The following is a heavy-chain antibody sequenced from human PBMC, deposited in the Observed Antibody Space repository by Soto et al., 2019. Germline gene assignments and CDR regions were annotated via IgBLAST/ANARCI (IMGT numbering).Heavy chain of an antibody. Sequence: QVQLVQSGDKVKKPGASVKVSCKASGYTFTNYGISWVRQAPGQGLEWMGWISPYNGNTKYPQKLQGRVTMTTDTSTRTSDMELRSLRSDDTAVYFCASAGDRCTSTRCSPWPDSHFDLWGRGTLVTVSS. D-gene: IGHD2-2*01. J-gene: IGHJ2*01. CDR3: ASAGDRCTSTRCSPWPDSHFDL. V-gene: IGHV1-18*01. CDR1: GYTFTNYG. CDR2: ISPYNGNT.